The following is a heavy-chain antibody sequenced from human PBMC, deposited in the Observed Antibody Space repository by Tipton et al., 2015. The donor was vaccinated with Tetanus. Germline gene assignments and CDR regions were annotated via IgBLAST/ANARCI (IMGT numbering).Heavy chain of an antibody. CDR3: ARGYNGYDILTAYPHYFDS. Sequence: TLSLTCTVSGGSMRSYYWSWIRQPPGEGLEWIGYIYYSGSTNYNSSLKSRVTISVDTSKNQFSLKLSSVTAADTAVYYCARGYNGYDILTAYPHYFDSWGQGTLVTVSS. J-gene: IGHJ4*02. V-gene: IGHV4-59*01. CDR2: IYYSGST. CDR1: GGSMRSYY. D-gene: IGHD3-9*01.